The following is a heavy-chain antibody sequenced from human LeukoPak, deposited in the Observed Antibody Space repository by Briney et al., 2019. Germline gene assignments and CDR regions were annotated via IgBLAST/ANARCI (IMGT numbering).Heavy chain of an antibody. J-gene: IGHJ4*02. Sequence: PSETLSLTCSASGGSINSDGFYWGWVRQPPGKGLEWIGGIYYSGSAYYNPSLKSRVTMSVDTSKRQFSLKLSSVTAADTAMYYCARHGNFFDFWGQGTLVTVSS. CDR3: ARHGNFFDF. CDR2: IYYSGSA. D-gene: IGHD1-1*01. CDR1: GGSINSDGFY. V-gene: IGHV4-39*01.